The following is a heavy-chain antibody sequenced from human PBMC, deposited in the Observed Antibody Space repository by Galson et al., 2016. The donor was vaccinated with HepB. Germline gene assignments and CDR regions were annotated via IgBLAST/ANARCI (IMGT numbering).Heavy chain of an antibody. Sequence: TLSLTCTVSGGSIYDDTYYWSWVRQPPGKGLEWIGYIYSSGNTYYNPSLKSPTSISMDRSKNQFSLRVTSVSAADTAVYYCARGPPEGCTGGTCYLGAFDMWGQGTMISVSS. J-gene: IGHJ3*02. D-gene: IGHD2-15*01. V-gene: IGHV4-30-4*01. CDR2: IYSSGNT. CDR1: GGSIYDDTYY. CDR3: ARGPPEGCTGGTCYLGAFDM.